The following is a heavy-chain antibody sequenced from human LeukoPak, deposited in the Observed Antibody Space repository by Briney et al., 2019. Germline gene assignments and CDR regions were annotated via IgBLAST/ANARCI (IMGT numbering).Heavy chain of an antibody. V-gene: IGHV3-53*01. CDR2: IYTGGTP. CDR1: GFTVSSNY. D-gene: IGHD6-13*01. CDR3: ARGAATGPTLGLDY. Sequence: GGSLRLSCVASGFTVSSNYMTWVRQAPGKGLEWVSVIYTGGTPYYADSVKGRFTISRDISKNTVYLQMNGLRVEDTAVYFCARGAATGPTLGLDYWGQGTLVTVSS. J-gene: IGHJ4*02.